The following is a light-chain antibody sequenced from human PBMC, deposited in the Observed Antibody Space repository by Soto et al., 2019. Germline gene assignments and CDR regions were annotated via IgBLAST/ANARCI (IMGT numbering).Light chain of an antibody. J-gene: IGLJ1*01. CDR3: CSYAGTSTVV. CDR2: EGS. V-gene: IGLV2-23*01. Sequence: QSALTQPASVSGSPGQSITISCTGTSSDVGSYNLVSWYQQHPGKAPKLMIYEGSKRPSGVPNRSSGSKSGNTASLTISGLQAEEEADYYCCSYAGTSTVVFGTGTKLTVL. CDR1: SSDVGSYNL.